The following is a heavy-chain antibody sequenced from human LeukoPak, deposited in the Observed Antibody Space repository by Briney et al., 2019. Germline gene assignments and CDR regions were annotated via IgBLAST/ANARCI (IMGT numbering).Heavy chain of an antibody. CDR3: TRDGTGVTPNY. Sequence: SGGSLRLSCTASGFTFGDYAMSWFRQAPGKGLEWVGFIRSKGYGGTTEYAASVKGRFTISRDDSKSIAYQQMNSLKTEDTAVYYCTRDGTGVTPNYWGQGTLVTVSS. CDR2: IRSKGYGGTT. CDR1: GFTFGDYA. V-gene: IGHV3-49*03. D-gene: IGHD4-23*01. J-gene: IGHJ4*02.